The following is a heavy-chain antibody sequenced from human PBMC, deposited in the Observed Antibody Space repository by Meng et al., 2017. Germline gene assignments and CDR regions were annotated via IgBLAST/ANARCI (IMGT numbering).Heavy chain of an antibody. J-gene: IGHJ4*02. CDR2: ISSSSSYI. V-gene: IGHV3-21*01. D-gene: IGHD6-19*01. CDR3: ARDQRGYSSVEC. CDR1: GFTFSSYS. Sequence: GESLKISCAASGFTFSSYSMNWVRQAPGKGLEWVSSISSSSSYIYYADSVKGRFTISRDNAKNSLYLQMNSLRAEDTAVYYCARDQRGYSSVECWGQGTLVTVSS.